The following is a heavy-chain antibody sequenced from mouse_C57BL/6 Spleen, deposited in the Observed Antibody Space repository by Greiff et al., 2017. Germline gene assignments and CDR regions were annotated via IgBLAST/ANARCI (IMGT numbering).Heavy chain of an antibody. CDR2: INPSSGYT. D-gene: IGHD1-1*01. J-gene: IGHJ1*03. V-gene: IGHV1-7*01. CDR3: ARSTVVGSPTLDV. CDR1: GYTFTSYW. Sequence: VQLQESGAELAKPGASVKLSCKASGYTFTSYWMHWVKQRPGQGLEWIGYINPSSGYTKYNQKFKDKATLTADKSSSTAYMQLISLTYEDSAVYYCARSTVVGSPTLDVWGTGTTVTVSS.